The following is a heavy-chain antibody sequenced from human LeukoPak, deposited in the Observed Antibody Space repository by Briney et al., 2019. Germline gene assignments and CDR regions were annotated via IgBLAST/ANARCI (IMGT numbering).Heavy chain of an antibody. CDR3: AREKPRYGDYLNWFDP. V-gene: IGHV1-69*01. D-gene: IGHD4-17*01. CDR2: IIPIFGTA. Sequence: SVKVSCKASGGTFSSCAISWVRQAPGQGLEWMGGIIPIFGTANYAQKFQGRVTITADESTSTAYMELSSLRSEDTAVYYCAREKPRYGDYLNWFDPWGQGTLVTVSS. J-gene: IGHJ5*02. CDR1: GGTFSSCA.